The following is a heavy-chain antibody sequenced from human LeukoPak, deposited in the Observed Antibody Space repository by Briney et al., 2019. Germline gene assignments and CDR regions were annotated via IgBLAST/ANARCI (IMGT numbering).Heavy chain of an antibody. D-gene: IGHD4-17*01. CDR3: ARGIESYGDYGY. CDR2: IYYSGST. V-gene: IGHV4-59*01. J-gene: IGHJ4*02. Sequence: SETLSLTCTVSGGSLSSSYWSWIRQPPGRGLEWIGYIYYSGSTNYNPSLKSRVTISVDTSKNQFSLKLSSVTAADTAIYYCARGIESYGDYGYWGQGTLVTVSS. CDR1: GGSLSSSY.